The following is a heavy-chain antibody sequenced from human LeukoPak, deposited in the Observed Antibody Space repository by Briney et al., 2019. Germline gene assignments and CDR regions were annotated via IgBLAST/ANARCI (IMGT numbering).Heavy chain of an antibody. J-gene: IGHJ4*02. Sequence: HSETLSLTCAVYGGSFSGYYWSWLRQPPGKGLEWIGEVNHSGSTNYHPSLKSRVTISVDTSKNQFSLKLSSVTAADTAVYYCARHRGYDFWSGYYYYFDYWGQGTLVTVAS. V-gene: IGHV4-34*01. CDR2: VNHSGST. D-gene: IGHD3-3*01. CDR1: GGSFSGYY. CDR3: ARHRGYDFWSGYYYYFDY.